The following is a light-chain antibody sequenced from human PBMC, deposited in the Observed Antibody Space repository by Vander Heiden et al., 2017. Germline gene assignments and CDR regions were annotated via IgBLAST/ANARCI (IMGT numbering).Light chain of an antibody. CDR2: TAS. Sequence: EIVLTQSPGTLSLSPGERATLSCRASQSVNRNYLAWFQQKPGQAPRLLIYTASSRATGIPDRFSGRGSGTDFTLTISRLEPDDFAVYYCQQYISSPSTFHQGTKVEI. CDR1: QSVNRNY. V-gene: IGKV3-20*01. CDR3: QQYISSPST. J-gene: IGKJ1*01.